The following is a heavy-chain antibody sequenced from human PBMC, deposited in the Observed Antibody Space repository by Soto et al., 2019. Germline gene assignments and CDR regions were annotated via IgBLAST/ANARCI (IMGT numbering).Heavy chain of an antibody. CDR3: ARVVLSITRGAFYA. CDR2: ISHSGTS. CDR1: GGSISSSHW. Sequence: QVQLQESGPGLVKPSGTLSLTCAVSGGSISSSHWWTWVRQSPGKGLEYIGEISHSGTSNSNPSLKRRVTLSVDRSKNHFSLTLTSVTAADTAVYYCARVVLSITRGAFYAWGQGTPVIVSS. J-gene: IGHJ3*01. D-gene: IGHD1-20*01. V-gene: IGHV4-4*02.